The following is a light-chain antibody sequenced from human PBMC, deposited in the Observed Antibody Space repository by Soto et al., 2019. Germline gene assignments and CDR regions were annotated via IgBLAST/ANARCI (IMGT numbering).Light chain of an antibody. CDR2: RNN. V-gene: IGLV1-47*01. CDR1: SSNIGSNY. J-gene: IGLJ2*01. CDR3: AALDDSLSGHVV. Sequence: QSVLTQPPSASGTPGQRVTISCSGSSSNIGSNYVYWYQQLPGTAPKLLIYRNNQRPSGVPDRFSGSKSGTSASLAISGLRSEDEAHYYCAALDDSLSGHVVFGGGTKLTVL.